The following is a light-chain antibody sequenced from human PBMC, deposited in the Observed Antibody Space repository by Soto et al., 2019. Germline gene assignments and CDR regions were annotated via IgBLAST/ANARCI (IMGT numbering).Light chain of an antibody. CDR2: GAS. Sequence: ESMLTQSPGTLSLSPGESATLSCRASQSVSNSYLAWYQQKPGQAPSLLIYGASSRATGIPDRFSGSGSGTDFTLTISRLEPEDFAVYYCQQYDSSPRTFGQGTQVDIK. J-gene: IGKJ1*01. V-gene: IGKV3-20*01. CDR1: QSVSNSY. CDR3: QQYDSSPRT.